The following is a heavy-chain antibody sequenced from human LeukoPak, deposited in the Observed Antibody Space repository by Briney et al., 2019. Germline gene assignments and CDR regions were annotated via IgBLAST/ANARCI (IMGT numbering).Heavy chain of an antibody. D-gene: IGHD2-21*01. V-gene: IGHV1-69*13. CDR3: ARNRQIATLRDDAFDI. Sequence: SVKVSCKASGGTFSSYAISRVRQAPGQGLEWMGGIIPIFGTANYAQKFQGRVTITADESTSTAYMELSSLRSEDTAVYYCARNRQIATLRDDAFDIWGQGTMVTVSS. CDR2: IIPIFGTA. CDR1: GGTFSSYA. J-gene: IGHJ3*02.